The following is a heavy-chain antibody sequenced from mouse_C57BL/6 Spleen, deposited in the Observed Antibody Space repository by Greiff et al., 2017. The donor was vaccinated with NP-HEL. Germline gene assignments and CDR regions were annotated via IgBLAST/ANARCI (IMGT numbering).Heavy chain of an antibody. V-gene: IGHV1-55*01. D-gene: IGHD1-1*01. CDR3: AREITTVKGYAMDY. J-gene: IGHJ4*01. CDR1: GYTFTSYW. Sequence: QVQLQQPGAELVKPGASVKMSCKASGYTFTSYWITWVKQRPGQGLEWIGDIYPGSGSTNYNEKFKSKATLTVDTSSSTAYMQLSSLTSEDSAVYYCAREITTVKGYAMDYWGQGTSVTVSS. CDR2: IYPGSGST.